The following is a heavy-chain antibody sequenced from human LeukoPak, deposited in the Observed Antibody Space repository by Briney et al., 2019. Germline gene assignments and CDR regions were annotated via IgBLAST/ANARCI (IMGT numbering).Heavy chain of an antibody. CDR1: GGSISSSSYY. D-gene: IGHD6-13*01. J-gene: IGHJ1*01. Sequence: SETLSLTCTVSGGSISSSSYYWGWIRQPPGKGLEWIGTIYYSGSTYYNPSLKSRVTMSVDTSKNQFSLKLSSVTAADTAVYYCARRSGSSWSPLRYFQHWGQGTLVTVSS. V-gene: IGHV4-39*01. CDR2: IYYSGST. CDR3: ARRSGSSWSPLRYFQH.